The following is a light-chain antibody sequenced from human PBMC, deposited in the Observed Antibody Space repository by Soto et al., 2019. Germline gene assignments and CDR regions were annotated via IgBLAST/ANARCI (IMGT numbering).Light chain of an antibody. V-gene: IGLV2-14*01. CDR1: SSDVGGYNY. J-gene: IGLJ1*01. CDR3: SSYTSSSTNV. CDR2: DVS. Sequence: QSVVTQPASVSGSPGQSITISCTGTSSDVGGYNYVSWYQQHPGKAPKLMIYDVSNRPSGVSNRFSGSKSGNTASPTISGLQAEDEADYYCSSYTSSSTNVFGTGTKVTVL.